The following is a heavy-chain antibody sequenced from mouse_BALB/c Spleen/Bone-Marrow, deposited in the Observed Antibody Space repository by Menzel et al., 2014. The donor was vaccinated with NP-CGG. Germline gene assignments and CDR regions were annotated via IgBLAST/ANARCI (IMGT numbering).Heavy chain of an antibody. CDR1: GYTFTDYV. Sequence: VKLQQSGPELVKPGASVKMSCKASGYTFTDYVITWVKQRTGQGLEWIGEIYPGSGSTYYNEKFKGKATLTADKSSNTAYMQLGSLTSEDPAVYFCARLDGNYRYAMDYWGQGTSVTVSS. J-gene: IGHJ4*01. CDR2: IYPGSGST. CDR3: ARLDGNYRYAMDY. V-gene: IGHV1-77*01. D-gene: IGHD2-1*01.